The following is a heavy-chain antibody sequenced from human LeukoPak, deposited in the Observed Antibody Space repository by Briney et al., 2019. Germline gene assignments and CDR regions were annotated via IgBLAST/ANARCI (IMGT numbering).Heavy chain of an antibody. V-gene: IGHV1-3*04. CDR1: GYTFTTCA. J-gene: IGHJ4*02. D-gene: IGHD5-24*01. CDR2: INTGDGDT. CDR3: AKGSSMGPISFYLDY. Sequence: GASVKVSCKASGYTFTTCAIHWVRQAPGQRLEWMGLINTGDGDTIYSQKFQGRATITRDTSANTAYLELDSLTSEDTAVYYCAKGSSMGPISFYLDYWGQGTLVTVSS.